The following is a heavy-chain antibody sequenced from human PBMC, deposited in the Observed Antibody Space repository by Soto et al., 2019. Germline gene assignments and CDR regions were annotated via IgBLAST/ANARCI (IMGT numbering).Heavy chain of an antibody. CDR1: GFTVSSNY. Sequence: SLRLSCAASGFTVSSNYMSWVRQAPGKGLEWVSVIYSGGSTYYADSVKGRFTISRDNSKNTLYLQMNSLRAEDTAVYYCARVAYDSSGYPLGYFDYWGQGTLVTVSS. D-gene: IGHD3-22*01. V-gene: IGHV3-53*01. J-gene: IGHJ4*02. CDR3: ARVAYDSSGYPLGYFDY. CDR2: IYSGGST.